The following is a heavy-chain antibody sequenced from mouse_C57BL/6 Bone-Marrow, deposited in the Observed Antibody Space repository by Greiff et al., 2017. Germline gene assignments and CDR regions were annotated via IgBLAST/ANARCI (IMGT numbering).Heavy chain of an antibody. V-gene: IGHV14-2*01. CDR3: AYSNYYAMDY. J-gene: IGHJ4*01. CDR1: GFNIKDYY. D-gene: IGHD2-5*01. CDR2: IDPEDGET. Sequence: EVNVVESGAELVKPGASVKLSCTASGFNIKDYYMHWVKQRTEQGLEWIGRIDPEDGETKYDPKFQGKATITADTSSNTAYLQLSSLTSEDTAVYYCAYSNYYAMDYWGQGTSVTVSS.